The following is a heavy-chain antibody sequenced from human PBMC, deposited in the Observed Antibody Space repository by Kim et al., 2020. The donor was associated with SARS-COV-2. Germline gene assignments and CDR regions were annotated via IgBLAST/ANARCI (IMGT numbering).Heavy chain of an antibody. CDR2: ISYDGSNK. V-gene: IGHV3-30*18. Sequence: GGSLRLSCAASGFTFSSYGMHWVRQAPGKGLEWVAVISYDGSNKYYADSVKGRFTISRDNSKNTLYLQMNSLRAEDTAVYYCAKEGGYYDSSGFGYWGQGTLVTVSS. CDR1: GFTFSSYG. D-gene: IGHD3-22*01. J-gene: IGHJ4*02. CDR3: AKEGGYYDSSGFGY.